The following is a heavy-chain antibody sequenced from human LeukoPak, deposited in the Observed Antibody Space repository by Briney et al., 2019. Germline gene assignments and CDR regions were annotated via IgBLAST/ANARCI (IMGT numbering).Heavy chain of an antibody. V-gene: IGHV4-34*01. CDR1: GGSFSGYY. J-gene: IGHJ4*02. CDR2: INHSGST. D-gene: IGHD3-3*02. Sequence: PSETLSLTCAVYGGSFSGYYWSWIRRPPGKGLEWIGEINHSGSTNYNPSLKSRVTISVDTSKNQFSLKLSSVTAADTAVYYCARYRHFWCGYAYYYFDYWGQGTLVTVSS. CDR3: ARYRHFWCGYAYYYFDY.